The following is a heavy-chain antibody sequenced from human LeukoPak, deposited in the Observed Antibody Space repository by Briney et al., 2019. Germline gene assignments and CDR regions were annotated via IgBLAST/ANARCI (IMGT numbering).Heavy chain of an antibody. Sequence: SVKVSCKASGGTFSSYAISWVRQAPGQGLEWMGGNIPIFGTANYAQKFQGRVTITADESTSTAYMELSSLGSEDTAVYYCARDRGLGSPYYYYYGMDVWGQGTTVTVSS. CDR1: GGTFSSYA. V-gene: IGHV1-69*01. D-gene: IGHD3-16*01. CDR2: NIPIFGTA. J-gene: IGHJ6*02. CDR3: ARDRGLGSPYYYYYGMDV.